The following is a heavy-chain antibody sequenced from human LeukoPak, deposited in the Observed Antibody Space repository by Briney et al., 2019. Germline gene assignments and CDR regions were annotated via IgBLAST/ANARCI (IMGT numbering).Heavy chain of an antibody. CDR3: ARDHGTTPLDY. Sequence: SGTLSLTCAVYGGSFSGYYWSWIRQPPGKGLEWIGEINHSGSTNYNPSLKSRVTISVDTSKTQFSLKLSSVTAADTAVYYCARDHGTTPLDYWGQGTLVTVSS. J-gene: IGHJ4*02. CDR1: GGSFSGYY. D-gene: IGHD4-11*01. CDR2: INHSGST. V-gene: IGHV4-34*01.